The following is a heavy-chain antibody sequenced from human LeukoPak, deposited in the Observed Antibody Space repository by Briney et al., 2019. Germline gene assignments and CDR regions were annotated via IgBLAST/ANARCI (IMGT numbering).Heavy chain of an antibody. D-gene: IGHD2-2*01. V-gene: IGHV1-2*06. CDR3: AREVGYSSSYYGRFDP. Sequence: GAAVKVSCKASGYTFIHYFIHWVRQAPGQGLEWMGRINSNSGGTEYTQKFQGRVTMTRDTAISTFYMELSSLRSDDTALYFCAREVGYSSSYYGRFDPWGQGTLVIVSS. CDR1: GYTFIHYF. CDR2: INSNSGGT. J-gene: IGHJ5*02.